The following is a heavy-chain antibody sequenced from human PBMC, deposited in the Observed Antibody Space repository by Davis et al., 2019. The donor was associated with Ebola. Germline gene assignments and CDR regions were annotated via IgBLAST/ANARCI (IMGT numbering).Heavy chain of an antibody. CDR1: GFTFSSFA. D-gene: IGHD1-26*01. CDR2: ISESGDRT. CDR3: AKHPCIGSYFFDY. J-gene: IGHJ4*02. Sequence: GESLKISCAASGFTFSSFAMSWVRQAPGKGLEWVSSISESGDRTNHADSVKGRFTISRDNSNNTLYLRMNSLRAEDTALYYCAKHPCIGSYFFDYWGQGNLVTVSS. V-gene: IGHV3-23*01.